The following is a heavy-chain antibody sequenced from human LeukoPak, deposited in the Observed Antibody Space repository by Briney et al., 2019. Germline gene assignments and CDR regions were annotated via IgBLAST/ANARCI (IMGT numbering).Heavy chain of an antibody. CDR1: GGSINSDF. J-gene: IGHJ3*02. V-gene: IGHV4-59*01. Sequence: SETLSLTCTLSGGSINSDFWSWIRQSPGRGLGWIGYIHYIGSTNYNPSLKSRVTISIDTSKNQFPLKLSSVTAADTAVYYCARDLVTVTKGFDIWGQGTMVSVSS. CDR2: IHYIGST. D-gene: IGHD4-17*01. CDR3: ARDLVTVTKGFDI.